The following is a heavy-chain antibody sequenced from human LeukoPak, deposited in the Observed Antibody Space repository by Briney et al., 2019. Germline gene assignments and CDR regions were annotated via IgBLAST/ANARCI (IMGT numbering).Heavy chain of an antibody. Sequence: SETLSLTCTVSGGSISSSSYYWSWIRQPPGKGLEWIGYIYYSGSTNYNPSLKSRVTISVDTSKNQFSLKLSSVTAADTAVYYCARARSGVVLPWDYWGQGTLVTVSS. CDR3: ARARSGVVLPWDY. V-gene: IGHV4-61*01. J-gene: IGHJ4*02. CDR2: IYYSGST. D-gene: IGHD3-3*01. CDR1: GGSISSSSYY.